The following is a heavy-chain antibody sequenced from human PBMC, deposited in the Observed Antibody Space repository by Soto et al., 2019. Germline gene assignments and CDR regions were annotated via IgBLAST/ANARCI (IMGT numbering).Heavy chain of an antibody. CDR2: MLHSGNT. CDR1: GDSVISNWW. CDR3: VGTPGGNKIDS. V-gene: IGHV4-4*02. D-gene: IGHD7-27*01. J-gene: IGHJ4*02. Sequence: SETLSLTCAVSGDSVISNWWWGWVRQSPGKGVEWIADMLHSGNTNYSPSLESRVTLSVDKSKNQFSLKMNSMTAADTAVYFCVGTPGGNKIDSWGKGILVTV.